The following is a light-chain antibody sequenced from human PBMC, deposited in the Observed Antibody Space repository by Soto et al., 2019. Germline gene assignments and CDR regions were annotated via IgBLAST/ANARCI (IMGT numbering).Light chain of an antibody. V-gene: IGKV3-15*01. Sequence: ELVMTQSPATLSVSPGERATLSCRARQSVSSNLALYQQKPGQAPRLLIFGASTRATGIPARFSGSGSGTEFTLTISSLQSEDFAVYYCQQYNYWPPLTFGGGTKVDIK. CDR1: QSVSSN. CDR3: QQYNYWPPLT. CDR2: GAS. J-gene: IGKJ4*01.